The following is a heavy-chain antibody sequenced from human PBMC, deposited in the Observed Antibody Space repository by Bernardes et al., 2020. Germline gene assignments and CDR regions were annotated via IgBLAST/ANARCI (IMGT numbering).Heavy chain of an antibody. V-gene: IGHV3-11*01. CDR3: ARDREMAIPPGGYFGY. CDR2: ISSSGTTI. CDR1: GFTFSDYY. D-gene: IGHD2-2*02. J-gene: IGHJ4*02. Sequence: GGSLRLSCVVSGFTFSDYYMTWIRQAPGKGLEWVSYISSSGTTIYYADSVKGRFTISRDNAKNSLYLQMNSLRPEDTAVYFCARDREMAIPPGGYFGYWGQGTLVTVSS.